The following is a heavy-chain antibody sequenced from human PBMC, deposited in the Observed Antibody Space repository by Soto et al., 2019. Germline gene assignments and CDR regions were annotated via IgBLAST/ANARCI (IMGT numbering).Heavy chain of an antibody. CDR1: GGTFSSYA. J-gene: IGHJ5*02. CDR3: VGEESVVPAAIIPSSPRGHNWFDP. CDR2: IIPIFGTA. D-gene: IGHD2-2*01. V-gene: IGHV1-69*06. Sequence: QVQLVQSGAEVKKPGSSVKVSCKASGGTFSSYAISWVRQAPGQGLEWMGGIIPIFGTANYAQKFQGRVTITADKSTSTAYMEVSSLRSEDTAVYYRVGEESVVPAAIIPSSPRGHNWFDPWGQGTLVTVSS.